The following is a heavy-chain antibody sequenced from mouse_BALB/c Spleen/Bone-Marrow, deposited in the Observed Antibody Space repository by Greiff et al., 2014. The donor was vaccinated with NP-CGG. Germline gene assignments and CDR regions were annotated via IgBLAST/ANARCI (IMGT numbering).Heavy chain of an antibody. J-gene: IGHJ1*01. CDR2: IRNKAIGYTT. Sequence: EVQLVESGGGLVQPGGSLRLSCATSGFTFTDYYMSWARQPPGRALEWLGFIRNKAIGYTTEYSASVKGRFTISRDNSQSILYLQMNTLRAEDSATYYCARDKNYGSYWYFDVWGAGTTVTVSS. V-gene: IGHV7-3*02. CDR3: ARDKNYGSYWYFDV. CDR1: GFTFTDYY. D-gene: IGHD2-1*01.